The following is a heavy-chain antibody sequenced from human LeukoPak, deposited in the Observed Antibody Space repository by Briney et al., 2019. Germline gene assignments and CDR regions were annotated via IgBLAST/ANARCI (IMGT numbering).Heavy chain of an antibody. CDR1: GGSFSGYY. CDR2: INHSGST. Sequence: SETLSLTCAVYGGSFSGYYWSWIRQPPGKGLEWIGEINHSGSTNYNPSLKSRVTIAVDTSKNQFYLKLSSVTAADTAVYYCATEMATAIDYWGQGTLVTVSS. V-gene: IGHV4-34*01. D-gene: IGHD5-24*01. J-gene: IGHJ4*02. CDR3: ATEMATAIDY.